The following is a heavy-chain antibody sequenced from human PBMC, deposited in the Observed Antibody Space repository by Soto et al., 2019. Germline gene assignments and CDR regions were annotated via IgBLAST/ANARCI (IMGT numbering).Heavy chain of an antibody. V-gene: IGHV4-59*01. D-gene: IGHD2-15*01. Sequence: WETLSLTCTVSGGSISSYYWSWIRQPPGKGLEWIGYIYYSGSTNYNPSLKSRVTISVDTSKNQFSLKLSSVTAADTAVYYCARTTGVAATPLPYYFNYWGQGALVTVSS. CDR2: IYYSGST. CDR1: GGSISSYY. CDR3: ARTTGVAATPLPYYFNY. J-gene: IGHJ4*02.